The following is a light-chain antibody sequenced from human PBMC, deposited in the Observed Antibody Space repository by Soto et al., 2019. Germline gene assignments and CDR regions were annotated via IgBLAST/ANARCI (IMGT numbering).Light chain of an antibody. Sequence: QSVMTQPPSVSAAPGQKVTISCSGSSSNIGGNSVSWYQQLPGTAPKLLIYDNNKRPSGIPDRFSGSKSGTSATLGITGLQTGDEADYYCGTWDSSLSLFYVFGTGTKLTVL. CDR2: DNN. V-gene: IGLV1-51*01. CDR1: SSNIGGNS. J-gene: IGLJ1*01. CDR3: GTWDSSLSLFYV.